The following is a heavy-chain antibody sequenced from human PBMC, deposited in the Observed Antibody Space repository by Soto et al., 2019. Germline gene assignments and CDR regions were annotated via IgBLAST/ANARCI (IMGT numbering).Heavy chain of an antibody. J-gene: IGHJ5*02. CDR1: DGSISTYY. D-gene: IGHD1-26*01. Sequence: SETLSLTCTVSDGSISTYYWSWIRQPPGKGLEWIGCIYYSGSTNYNPSLKSRITISVDTSENQFSLKLSSVTAADTAVYYCARGRGSGSYLPWFDPWGQGTLVTVSS. CDR3: ARGRGSGSYLPWFDP. V-gene: IGHV4-59*01. CDR2: IYYSGST.